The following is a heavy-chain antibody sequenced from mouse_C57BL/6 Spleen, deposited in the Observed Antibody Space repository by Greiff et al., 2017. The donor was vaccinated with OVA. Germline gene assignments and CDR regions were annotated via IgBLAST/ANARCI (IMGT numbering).Heavy chain of an antibody. D-gene: IGHD1-1*01. CDR2: INPNNGGT. Sequence: EVQLQQSGPELVKPGASVQIPCKASGYTFTDYNMDWVKQSHGKSLEWIGDINPNNGGTIYNQKFKGKATLTVDKSSSPAYMELRSLKSEDTEVYYCASERPYGGFAYWGEGTLVTVSA. V-gene: IGHV1-18*01. CDR3: ASERPYGGFAY. CDR1: GYTFTDYN. J-gene: IGHJ3*01.